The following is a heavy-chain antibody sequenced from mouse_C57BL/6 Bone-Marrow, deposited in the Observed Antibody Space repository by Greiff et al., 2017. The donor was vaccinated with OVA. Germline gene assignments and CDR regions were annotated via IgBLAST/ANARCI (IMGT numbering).Heavy chain of an antibody. Sequence: VQLKQPGAELVKPGASVKLSCKASGYTFTSYWMHWVKQRPGQGLEWIGMIHPNSGSTNYNEKFKSKATLTVDKSSSTAYMQLSSLTSEDSAVYYCARILTGYAMDYWGQGTSVTVSS. CDR2: IHPNSGST. V-gene: IGHV1-64*01. CDR3: ARILTGYAMDY. J-gene: IGHJ4*01. CDR1: GYTFTSYW. D-gene: IGHD4-1*01.